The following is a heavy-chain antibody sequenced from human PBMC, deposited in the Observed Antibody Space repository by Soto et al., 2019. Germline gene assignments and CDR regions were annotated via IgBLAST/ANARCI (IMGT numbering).Heavy chain of an antibody. CDR1: GFTFSSYG. CDR3: ARDREYQHYGMDV. V-gene: IGHV3-33*01. CDR2: IWYDGSNK. J-gene: IGHJ6*02. Sequence: QVQLVESGGGVVQPGRSLRLSCAASGFTFSSYGMHWVRQAPGKGLEWVAVIWYDGSNKYYADSVKGRFTISRDNSKNTLYLQMNSLRAEDTAVYYCARDREYQHYGMDVWGQGTTVTVSS. D-gene: IGHD2-2*01.